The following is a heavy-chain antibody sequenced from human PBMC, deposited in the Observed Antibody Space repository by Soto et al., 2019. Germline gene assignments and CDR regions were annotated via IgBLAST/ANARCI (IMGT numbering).Heavy chain of an antibody. CDR2: ISAYNGNT. J-gene: IGHJ6*02. D-gene: IGHD4-4*01. Sequence: ASVKVSCKASGYTFTSYGISWVRQAPGQGLEWMGWISAYNGNTNYAQKLQGRVTMTTDTSTSTAYMELRSLRSDDTAVYYCARGTKTGDTVTTLYYYYYGMDVWGQGTTVTVSS. V-gene: IGHV1-18*01. CDR3: ARGTKTGDTVTTLYYYYYGMDV. CDR1: GYTFTSYG.